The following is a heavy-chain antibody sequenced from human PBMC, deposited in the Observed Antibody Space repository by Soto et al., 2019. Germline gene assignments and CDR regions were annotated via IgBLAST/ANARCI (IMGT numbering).Heavy chain of an antibody. Sequence: PSETLSLTCAVYGGSFSGYYWSWIRQPPGKGLEWIGEINHSGSTNYNPSLKSRVTISVDTSKNQFSLKLSSVTAADTAVYYCARDPAGYSYGQGDYYYYGMDVWGQGTTGTGSS. CDR3: ARDPAGYSYGQGDYYYYGMDV. CDR1: GGSFSGYY. V-gene: IGHV4-34*01. J-gene: IGHJ6*02. CDR2: INHSGST. D-gene: IGHD5-18*01.